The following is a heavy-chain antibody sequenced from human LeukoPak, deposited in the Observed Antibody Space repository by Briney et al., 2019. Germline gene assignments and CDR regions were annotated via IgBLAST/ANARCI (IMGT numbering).Heavy chain of an antibody. V-gene: IGHV3-7*01. CDR1: GFTFSSYW. CDR3: ARDPVEWELLLDY. D-gene: IGHD1-26*01. J-gene: IGHJ4*02. Sequence: GGSLRLSCAASGFTFSSYWMGWVRQAPGKGLEWVANIKQDGSEKYYADSVKGRFSISRDNARNSVYLQMASLRVEDTAVYYCARDPVEWELLLDYWGQGTLVTVSS. CDR2: IKQDGSEK.